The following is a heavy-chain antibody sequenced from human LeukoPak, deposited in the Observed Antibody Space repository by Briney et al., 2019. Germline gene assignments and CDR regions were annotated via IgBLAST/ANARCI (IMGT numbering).Heavy chain of an antibody. CDR3: AKDRGYYGSGSYTTNNWFDP. J-gene: IGHJ5*02. CDR1: GFTFSSYA. Sequence: GGSLRLSCAASGFTFSSYAMSWVRQAPGKGLEWVSAISGSGGSTYYADSVKGRFTIFRDNSKNTLYLQMNSLRAEDTAVYYCAKDRGYYGSGSYTTNNWFDPWGQGTLVTVSS. D-gene: IGHD3-10*01. V-gene: IGHV3-23*01. CDR2: ISGSGGST.